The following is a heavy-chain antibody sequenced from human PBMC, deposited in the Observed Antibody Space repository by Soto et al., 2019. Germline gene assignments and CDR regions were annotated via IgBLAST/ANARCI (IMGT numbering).Heavy chain of an antibody. V-gene: IGHV2-5*02. J-gene: IGHJ4*02. CDR1: GFSLITSGVA. CDR3: AHRRASPYYSDSRGSTFDC. Sequence: QITLKESGPTLVKPTQTLTLTCTVSGFSLITSGVAVGWIRQPPGKALEWLTLISGDDDKRYSLSLKSRLTITKDTSTNPVVLTTTTMDTVDTATYYCAHRRASPYYSDSRGSTFDCWGQGTLVTGSS. D-gene: IGHD3-22*01. CDR2: ISGDDDK.